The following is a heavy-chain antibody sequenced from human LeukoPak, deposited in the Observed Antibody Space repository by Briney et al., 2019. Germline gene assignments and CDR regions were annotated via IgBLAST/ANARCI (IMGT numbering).Heavy chain of an antibody. D-gene: IGHD1-1*01. V-gene: IGHV3-48*03. Sequence: PGGSLRLSCAASGFTFIIYEMNWVRQAPGKGLEWVSYISSSRSNTIYYADSVKGRFTISRDDAENSLYLQMNSLRAEDTAVYYCEKGPYNWNDGNYYYYGMDVWGQGTTVTVSS. J-gene: IGHJ6*02. CDR3: EKGPYNWNDGNYYYYGMDV. CDR2: ISSSRSNTI. CDR1: GFTFIIYE.